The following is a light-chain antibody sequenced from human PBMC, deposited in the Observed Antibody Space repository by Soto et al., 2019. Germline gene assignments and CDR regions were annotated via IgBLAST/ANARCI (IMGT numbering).Light chain of an antibody. Sequence: EIVLTQSPGTLSLSPGERASLSCRAGQSVSRNFLAWYQQKPGQAPRLLIYGTSTRATGIPDRFSGSGSGTDFTLTITRLEPEDFAVYYCQQYGSSPWTFGQGTKVEIK. V-gene: IGKV3-20*01. CDR3: QQYGSSPWT. J-gene: IGKJ1*01. CDR1: QSVSRNF. CDR2: GTS.